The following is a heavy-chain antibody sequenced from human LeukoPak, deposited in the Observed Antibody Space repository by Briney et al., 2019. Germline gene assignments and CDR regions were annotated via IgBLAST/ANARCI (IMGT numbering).Heavy chain of an antibody. V-gene: IGHV3-48*02. J-gene: IGHJ4*02. CDR3: ARDHNYAFDY. CDR2: ISSGSSSI. D-gene: IGHD5-18*01. Sequence: GGSLRLSCAASGFTFSSYSMNWVRQAPGKGLEWVSYISSGSSSIHYADSVKGRITISRDNARNSLYLQMNSLRDEDTAVYYCARDHNYAFDYWGQGTLVTVSS. CDR1: GFTFSSYS.